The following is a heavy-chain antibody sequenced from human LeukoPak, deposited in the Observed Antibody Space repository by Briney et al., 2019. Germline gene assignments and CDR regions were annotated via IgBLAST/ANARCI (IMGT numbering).Heavy chain of an antibody. V-gene: IGHV3-48*03. Sequence: GGSLRLSCAASGFALSTYEMTWVRQAPGKGLEWVSFISSSTSHTFYADSVKGRFTIFRDTAKNSLYLQMNNLRGEDTAVYYCTRDVSSSTRAFDIWGQGTMVAVS. D-gene: IGHD2-15*01. CDR3: TRDVSSSTRAFDI. CDR2: ISSSTSHT. CDR1: GFALSTYE. J-gene: IGHJ3*02.